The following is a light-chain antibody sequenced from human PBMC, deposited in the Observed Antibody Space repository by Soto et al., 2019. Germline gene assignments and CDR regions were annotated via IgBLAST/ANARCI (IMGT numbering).Light chain of an antibody. CDR2: SAS. Sequence: DLQMTQSPSSLSASVGDRVTITCRASQSISTFLNWYQQKPGKAPKLLIYSASSLQSGVPLRFSGSGSGTDFTLTISSLQPEDFATYYCQQAYSTPRTFGQGTKVEIK. CDR3: QQAYSTPRT. CDR1: QSISTF. V-gene: IGKV1-39*01. J-gene: IGKJ1*01.